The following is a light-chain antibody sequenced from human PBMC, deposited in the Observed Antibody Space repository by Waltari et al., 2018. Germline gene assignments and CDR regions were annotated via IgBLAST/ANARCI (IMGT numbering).Light chain of an antibody. J-gene: IGKJ2*01. V-gene: IGKV1-5*03. CDR1: QSVGTW. CDR2: MAS. Sequence: DIQMTQSPSTLSASVGDRVTISCRASQSVGTWLAWYHQKPGKAPKLLIYMASSLDSGVPSRFSGSGSGTEFALTISSLQPDDFATYSCQQYSSFSTFGQGTKV. CDR3: QQYSSFST.